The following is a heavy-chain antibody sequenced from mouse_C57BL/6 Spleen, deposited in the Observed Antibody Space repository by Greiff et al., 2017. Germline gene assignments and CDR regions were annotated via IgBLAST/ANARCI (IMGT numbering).Heavy chain of an antibody. CDR1: GYSFTGYY. CDR2: INPSTGGT. Sequence: VQLKESGPELVKPGASVKISCKASGYSFTGYYMNWVKQSPEKSLEWIGEINPSTGGTTYNQKFKAKATLTVDKSSSTAYMQLKSLTSEDSAVYYCARPGGTEFAYWGQGTLVTVSA. J-gene: IGHJ3*01. D-gene: IGHD4-1*01. V-gene: IGHV1-42*01. CDR3: ARPGGTEFAY.